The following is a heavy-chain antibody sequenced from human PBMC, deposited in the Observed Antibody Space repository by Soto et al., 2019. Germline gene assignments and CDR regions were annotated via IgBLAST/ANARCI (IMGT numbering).Heavy chain of an antibody. Sequence: ASVKVSCKASGYTFTGYYMHWVRQAPGQGLEWMGWINPNGGGTNYAQKFQGRVTMTRDTSISTAYMELSRLRSDDTAVYYCAGTRRNDFWSGGYYYYYGRDVWGQGTTVTVSS. D-gene: IGHD3-3*01. CDR2: INPNGGGT. V-gene: IGHV1-2*02. J-gene: IGHJ6*02. CDR1: GYTFTGYY. CDR3: AGTRRNDFWSGGYYYYYGRDV.